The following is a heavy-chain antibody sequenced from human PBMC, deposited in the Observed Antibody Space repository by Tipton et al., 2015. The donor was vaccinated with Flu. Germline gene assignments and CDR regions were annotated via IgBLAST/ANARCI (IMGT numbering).Heavy chain of an antibody. CDR2: IFYSGST. J-gene: IGHJ6*01. D-gene: IGHD1-1*01. V-gene: IGHV4-59*01. CDR3: ASTQMSARGNYYYYSGMDV. Sequence: TLSLTCTVSDGSIRNYYWNRVRQSPGEGLEWIGYIFYSGSTNYNPSLKSRVSISIDVSKNQFSLNVESVTAADTAVYYCASTQMSARGNYYYYSGMDVWGQGTAVTVSS. CDR1: DGSIRNYY.